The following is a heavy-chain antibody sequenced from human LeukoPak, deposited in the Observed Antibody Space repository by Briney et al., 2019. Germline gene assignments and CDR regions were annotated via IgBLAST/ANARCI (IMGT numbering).Heavy chain of an antibody. V-gene: IGHV3-11*01. Sequence: GGSLRLSCAASGFTFSDYYMSWIRQAPGKGLEWVSYISSSGSTIYYADSVKGRFTISRDNAKKSLYLQMNSLRAEDTAVYYCARPQPRGDYYGMDVWGQGTTVIVSS. D-gene: IGHD3-10*01. CDR3: ARPQPRGDYYGMDV. J-gene: IGHJ6*02. CDR1: GFTFSDYY. CDR2: ISSSGSTI.